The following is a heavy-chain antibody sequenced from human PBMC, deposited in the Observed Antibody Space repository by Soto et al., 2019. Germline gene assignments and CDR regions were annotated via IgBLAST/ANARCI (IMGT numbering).Heavy chain of an antibody. V-gene: IGHV5-51*01. D-gene: IGHD5-12*01. CDR2: IYPGNSDT. CDR3: ARLGMATGETYYFDY. CDR1: GYSFTSYW. J-gene: IGHJ4*02. Sequence: GESLKISCRGSGYSFTSYWIGWVRQMPGKGLEWMGIIYPGNSDTRYSPSFQGQVTISDDKSIRTAYLQWSSLKASDTAMYYCARLGMATGETYYFDYWGQGTLVTVSS.